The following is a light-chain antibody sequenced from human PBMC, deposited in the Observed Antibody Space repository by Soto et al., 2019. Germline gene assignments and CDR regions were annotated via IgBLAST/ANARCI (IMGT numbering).Light chain of an antibody. V-gene: IGKV1-9*01. J-gene: IGKJ5*01. CDR3: QQLNSYPIT. Sequence: DIQLTQSPSFLSASVGDRVTITCRASQGISSYLAWYQQKPGKAPKLPIYAASTLQSGVPSRFSGSGSGTEFTLTISSLQPEDFATYYCQQLNSYPITFGQVTRLEIK. CDR1: QGISSY. CDR2: AAS.